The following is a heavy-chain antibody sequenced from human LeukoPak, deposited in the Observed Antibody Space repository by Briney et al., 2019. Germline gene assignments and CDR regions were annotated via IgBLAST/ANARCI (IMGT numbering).Heavy chain of an antibody. J-gene: IGHJ4*02. D-gene: IGHD1-26*01. V-gene: IGHV3-23*01. Sequence: GGSLRLSCAASGFTFSSYTMSWVRQAPGKGLEWVSAISDSGASAYYADSVKGRFTISRDNSKNTLFLQMNSLRAEDTAVYYCAKDRVVGSTYYFDYWGQGTLVTVSS. CDR2: ISDSGASA. CDR3: AKDRVVGSTYYFDY. CDR1: GFTFSSYT.